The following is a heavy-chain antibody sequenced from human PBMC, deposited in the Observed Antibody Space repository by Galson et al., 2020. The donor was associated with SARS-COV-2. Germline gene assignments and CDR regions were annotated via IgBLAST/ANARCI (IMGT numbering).Heavy chain of an antibody. V-gene: IGHV3-9*01. Sequence: SLKISCAASGFTFDDYAMHWVRQAPGKGLEWVSGISWNSGSIGYADSVKGRFTISRDNAKNSLYLQMNSLRAEDTALYYCAKDPGYSYGQYYFDYWGQGTLVTVSS. J-gene: IGHJ4*02. D-gene: IGHD5-18*01. CDR1: GFTFDDYA. CDR2: ISWNSGSI. CDR3: AKDPGYSYGQYYFDY.